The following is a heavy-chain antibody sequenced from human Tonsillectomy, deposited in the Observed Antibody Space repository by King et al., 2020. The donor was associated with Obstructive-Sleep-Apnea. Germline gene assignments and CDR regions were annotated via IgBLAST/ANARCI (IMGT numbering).Heavy chain of an antibody. J-gene: IGHJ5*02. Sequence: LQLQESGSGLVKPSQTLSLTCAVSGGSISSGDYSWSWLRQPPGKDLEWIAYVYPSGSTYYNPSLRGRVTISLDRSKNQFSLKLSSVTAADTAGYYCARGPNGYDFSWFDPWGQGTLVTVSS. CDR3: ARGPNGYDFSWFDP. CDR2: VYPSGST. V-gene: IGHV4-30-2*01. CDR1: GGSISSGDYS. D-gene: IGHD5-12*01.